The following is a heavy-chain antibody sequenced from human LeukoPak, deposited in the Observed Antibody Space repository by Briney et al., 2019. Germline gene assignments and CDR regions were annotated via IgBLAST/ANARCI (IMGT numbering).Heavy chain of an antibody. V-gene: IGHV3-11*01. CDR1: GFTFSDYF. CDR2: ISSNSGSTI. Sequence: GGSLRLSCAASGFTFSDYFMSWIRQAPGKGLEWVSYISSNSGSTINYADSVRGQFTISRDNAKNSLYLHMNSLRAEDTAVYFCARPFHDAFDIWGQGTMVTVSS. D-gene: IGHD2/OR15-2a*01. CDR3: ARPFHDAFDI. J-gene: IGHJ3*02.